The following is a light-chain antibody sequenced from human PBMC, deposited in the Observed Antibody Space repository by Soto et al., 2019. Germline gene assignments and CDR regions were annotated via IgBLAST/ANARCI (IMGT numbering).Light chain of an antibody. CDR1: SSDVGGYNY. CDR2: EVS. V-gene: IGLV2-8*01. J-gene: IGLJ1*01. CDR3: SSYGGSTV. Sequence: SALTQPPSAAGSPGQSVAISCTGTSSDVGGYNYVSWYQQHPGKAPKLVIYEVSKRPSGVPDRFSGSKSGNTASLTVSGLQAEDEADYYCSSYGGSTVFGTGTKVTGL.